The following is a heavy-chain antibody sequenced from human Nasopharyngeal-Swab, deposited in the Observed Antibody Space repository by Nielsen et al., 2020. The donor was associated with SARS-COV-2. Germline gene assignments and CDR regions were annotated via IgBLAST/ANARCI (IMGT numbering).Heavy chain of an antibody. D-gene: IGHD6-13*01. Sequence: WVRQAPGHGLEWMGGIIPIFGTANYAQKFQGRVTITADKSTSTAYMELSSLRSEDTAVYYCARSGDSNYRRPPYYYYYMDVWGKGTTVTVSS. J-gene: IGHJ6*03. CDR3: ARSGDSNYRRPPYYYYYMDV. V-gene: IGHV1-69*06. CDR2: IIPIFGTA.